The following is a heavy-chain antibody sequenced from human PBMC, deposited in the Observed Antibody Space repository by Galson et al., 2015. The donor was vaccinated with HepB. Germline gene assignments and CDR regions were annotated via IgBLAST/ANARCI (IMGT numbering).Heavy chain of an antibody. CDR2: ISSTAYSI. CDR1: GFTFSDSH. J-gene: IGHJ4*02. Sequence: SLRLSCAVSGFTFSDSHMNWIRQAPGKGLEWVSYISSTAYSIYYADSVKGRFTISRDNAKNSLYLQMNSLGADDTAEYYCAREAVSCSSTGCYVEYWGQGTLVTVSS. CDR3: AREAVSCSSTGCYVEY. V-gene: IGHV3-11*01. D-gene: IGHD2-2*01.